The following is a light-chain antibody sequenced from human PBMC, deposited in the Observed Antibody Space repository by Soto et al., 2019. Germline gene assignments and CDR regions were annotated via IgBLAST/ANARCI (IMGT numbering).Light chain of an antibody. Sequence: EIVLTQSPGTLSLSPGERATLSCRASQSVSSDLLAGYREKAGQAHRPLIHEASDRATGNPARLTGSGSGKDLTLIISSLEPEDFALYYCQHGSTWPWTFGHGTKVDIK. J-gene: IGKJ1*01. V-gene: IGKV3-11*01. CDR3: QHGSTWPWT. CDR2: EAS. CDR1: QSVSSD.